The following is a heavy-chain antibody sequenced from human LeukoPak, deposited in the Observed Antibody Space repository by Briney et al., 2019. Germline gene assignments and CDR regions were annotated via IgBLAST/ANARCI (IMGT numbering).Heavy chain of an antibody. V-gene: IGHV3-23*01. J-gene: IGHJ4*02. CDR2: INPDDGGS. Sequence: PGGSLRLSCQASGFTFTNYAMSWVRRTPGKGLERVSSINPDDGGSFFADSVKGRFTISRDDSRSVVYLQMNSLRAEDTAVYYCARSGVATCHYWGQGILVTVSS. CDR1: GFTFTNYA. CDR3: ARSGVATCHY. D-gene: IGHD2-15*01.